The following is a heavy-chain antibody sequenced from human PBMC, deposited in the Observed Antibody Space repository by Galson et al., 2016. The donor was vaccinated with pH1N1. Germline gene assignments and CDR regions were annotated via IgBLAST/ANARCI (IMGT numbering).Heavy chain of an antibody. V-gene: IGHV5-51*03. CDR2: IYPGDSDT. Sequence: QSGAEVKKPGESLKISCKGSGYNFDRYWIGWVRQMPGKGLEWMGIIYPGDSDTRYSPSFQGQVSISADKSIETAFLQWNSLKASDTAMYYCARHRGGGGGDSYYFDYWGQGALVTVSS. D-gene: IGHD2-21*02. CDR3: ARHRGGGGGDSYYFDY. J-gene: IGHJ4*02. CDR1: GYNFDRYW.